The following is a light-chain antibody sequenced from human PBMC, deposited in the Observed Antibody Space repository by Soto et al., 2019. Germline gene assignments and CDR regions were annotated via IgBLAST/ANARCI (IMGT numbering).Light chain of an antibody. CDR1: QYMTRTY. CDR3: HQYDKAPQT. Sequence: EIVLTQSPGTLSLSPGERATLSCRASQYMTRTYIAWYQQKPGQAPRLLIYAASNRATGIPDKFSGSGSGTEYSITITRLEPEDSAVYYCHQYDKAPQTFGQGTKVEIK. CDR2: AAS. J-gene: IGKJ2*01. V-gene: IGKV3-20*01.